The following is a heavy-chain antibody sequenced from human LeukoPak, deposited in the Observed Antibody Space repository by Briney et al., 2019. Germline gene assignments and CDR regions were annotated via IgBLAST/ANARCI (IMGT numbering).Heavy chain of an antibody. CDR3: VRVVPKQRLVDALDI. V-gene: IGHV4-59*01. D-gene: IGHD6-13*01. CDR1: GGSISSYY. J-gene: IGHJ3*02. Sequence: SETLSLTCTARGGSISSYYWSWIRQPPGKGLEWIGYVFYSGSTNYNPSLKSRVSISVDTSKKQLSLKLSSVTAADTAVYYCVRVVPKQRLVDALDIWGQGTMVTVSS. CDR2: VFYSGST.